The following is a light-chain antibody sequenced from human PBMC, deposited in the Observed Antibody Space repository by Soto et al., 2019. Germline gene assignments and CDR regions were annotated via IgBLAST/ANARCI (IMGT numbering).Light chain of an antibody. CDR2: EGN. Sequence: QSALTQPASVSGSPGQSITISCTGTSSDVGSYNLVSWYQQHPGKAPKLMIYEGNKLPSGVSNRFSGSKSAKTASLTISGLQTEDEADYYCCSYAGTNTFVFGTGTKLTVL. CDR1: SSDVGSYNL. V-gene: IGLV2-23*01. CDR3: CSYAGTNTFV. J-gene: IGLJ1*01.